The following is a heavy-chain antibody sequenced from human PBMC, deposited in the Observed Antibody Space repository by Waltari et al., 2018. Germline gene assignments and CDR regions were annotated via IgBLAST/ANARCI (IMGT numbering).Heavy chain of an antibody. V-gene: IGHV1-24*01. J-gene: IGHJ6*02. Sequence: QVQLVQSGAEVKKPGASVKVSCKVSGYTLTELSMHWVRQAPGKGLDGMGGFDPEDGETIYGQKFQGRGTMTEEKSTDTAYMELSSLRSEDTDVYYCATDSGIAVAGYYYYGMDVWGQGTTVTVSS. CDR2: FDPEDGET. CDR3: ATDSGIAVAGYYYYGMDV. CDR1: GYTLTELS. D-gene: IGHD6-19*01.